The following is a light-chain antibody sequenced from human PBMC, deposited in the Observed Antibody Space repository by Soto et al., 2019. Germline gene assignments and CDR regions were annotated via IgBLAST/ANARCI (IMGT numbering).Light chain of an antibody. J-gene: IGLJ3*02. CDR3: RPYSSHNPPV. CDR1: STDVGAYHY. V-gene: IGLV2-14*03. Sequence: QSVLTQPASVSGSPGQSITISCTGTSTDVGAYHYVSWYQHHPGKAPKLIIYDVDNRPSGISDRFSGSKSGNTASLTISGVPAWDGASFSCRPYSSHNPPVFGGGTPLTVL. CDR2: DVD.